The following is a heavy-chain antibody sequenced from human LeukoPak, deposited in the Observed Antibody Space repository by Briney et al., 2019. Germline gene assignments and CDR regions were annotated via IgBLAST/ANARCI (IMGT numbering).Heavy chain of an antibody. CDR1: GDSISSSSYY. J-gene: IGHJ4*02. Sequence: MPSETLSLTCTVSGDSISSSSYYWGWIRQPPGKGLEWIGNIYYDGSTYYNPSLKRRVAISVDTSKKKFSLKVSSGTAADTAVYYCATTTIRLGYWGQGTLVTVSS. V-gene: IGHV4-39*07. CDR2: IYYDGST. D-gene: IGHD1-26*01. CDR3: ATTTIRLGY.